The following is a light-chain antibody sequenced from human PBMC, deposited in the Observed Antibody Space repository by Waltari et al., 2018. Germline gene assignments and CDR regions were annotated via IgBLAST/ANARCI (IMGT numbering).Light chain of an antibody. Sequence: QSVLTQPPSVSGAPGQRVTISCTGSSSNIGAGYDVHWYHQIPGTAPKLLIYGNTNRPSGVPDRFSGSKSGTSASLGITGLQAEDEADYYGQSYDSSLSGYVFGTGTKVTVL. CDR2: GNT. CDR1: SSNIGAGYD. CDR3: QSYDSSLSGYV. J-gene: IGLJ1*01. V-gene: IGLV1-40*01.